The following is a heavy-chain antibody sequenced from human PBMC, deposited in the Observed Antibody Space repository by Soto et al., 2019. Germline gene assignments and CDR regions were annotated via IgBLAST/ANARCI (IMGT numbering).Heavy chain of an antibody. Sequence: ASVKVSCKASGYTFTSYAMHWVRQAPGQRLEWMGWINAGNGNTKYSQKFQGRVTITRDTSASTAYMELSSLRSEDTAVYYCARDPPRLGYCSGCSCYKWSNWFDPWGQGTLVTVSS. CDR1: GYTFTSYA. J-gene: IGHJ5*02. CDR2: INAGNGNT. CDR3: ARDPPRLGYCSGCSCYKWSNWFDP. D-gene: IGHD2-15*01. V-gene: IGHV1-3*01.